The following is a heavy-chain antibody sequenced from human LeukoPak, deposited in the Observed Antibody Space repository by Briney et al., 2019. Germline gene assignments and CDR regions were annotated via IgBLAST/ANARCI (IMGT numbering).Heavy chain of an antibody. J-gene: IGHJ4*02. V-gene: IGHV4-31*03. Sequence: TLSLTCTVSGGSISSGGYYWSWIRQHPGKGLEWIGYIYYSGRTYYHPSLKSRVTISVDTSKNQFSLKLSSVTAADTAVYYCARDTDYGDYGVFDYWGQGTLVTVSS. CDR2: IYYSGRT. CDR3: ARDTDYGDYGVFDY. D-gene: IGHD4-17*01. CDR1: GGSISSGGYY.